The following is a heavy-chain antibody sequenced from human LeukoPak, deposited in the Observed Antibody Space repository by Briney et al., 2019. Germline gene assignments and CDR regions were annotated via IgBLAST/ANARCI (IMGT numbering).Heavy chain of an antibody. CDR1: GGSISSYY. CDR3: ARVGVNSSGLDYYYYDYYMDV. D-gene: IGHD6-19*01. J-gene: IGHJ6*03. V-gene: IGHV4-59*01. Sequence: SETLSLTCTVSGGSISSYYWSWIRQPPGKGLEWVGYIYYSGSTNYNPSLKSRVTISVDTSKNQFSLKLSSVTAADTAVYYCARVGVNSSGLDYYYYDYYMDVWGKGTTVTVSS. CDR2: IYYSGST.